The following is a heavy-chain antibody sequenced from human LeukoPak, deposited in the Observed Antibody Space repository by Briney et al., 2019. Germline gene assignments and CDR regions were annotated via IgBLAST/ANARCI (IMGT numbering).Heavy chain of an antibody. J-gene: IGHJ4*02. D-gene: IGHD5-12*01. CDR1: GGSFSGYY. CDR3: ASRSRGFSGYNSDY. CDR2: INESGST. Sequence: SETLSLTCAVYGGSFSGYYWSWIRQPPGKGLEGIGEINESGSTNYNPSLKSRVTISGNTSKNEFSLRLSSVTAADTAVYYCASRSRGFSGYNSDYWGQGTLVTVSS. V-gene: IGHV4-34*01.